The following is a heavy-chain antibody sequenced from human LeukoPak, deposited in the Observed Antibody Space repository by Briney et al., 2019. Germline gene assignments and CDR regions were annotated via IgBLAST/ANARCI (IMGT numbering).Heavy chain of an antibody. CDR1: GFTVSSNY. CDR2: LYSGGTT. V-gene: IGHV3-66*01. D-gene: IGHD2-15*01. CDR3: ARAGCAGGTCLYYFDS. J-gene: IGHJ4*02. Sequence: PGGSLRLSCAASGFTVSSNYMSWVRQAPGKGLEWVSVLYSGGTTDYADSVRGRFTISRDNSKNTLYLQMNSLRAEDTAVYYCARAGCAGGTCLYYFDSWGQGTLVTVSS.